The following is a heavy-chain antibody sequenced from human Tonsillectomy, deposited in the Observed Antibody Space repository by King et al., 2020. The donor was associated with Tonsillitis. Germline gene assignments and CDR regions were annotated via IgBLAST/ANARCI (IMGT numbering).Heavy chain of an antibody. J-gene: IGHJ5*02. Sequence: VQLVESGGGLVQPGRSLRLSCTTSGFTFGDYTMNWFRQAPGKGLEWVGFIRSKTYGATTEDAASGKGRFTIARDDSKTIDYLRMNSLKDEDTAVYYCTSEPQQDYRDYVDMWGWFDTWGQGTLGTVSS. CDR1: GFTFGDYT. V-gene: IGHV3-49*03. D-gene: IGHD4-17*01. CDR2: IRSKTYGATT. CDR3: TSEPQQDYRDYVDMWGWFDT.